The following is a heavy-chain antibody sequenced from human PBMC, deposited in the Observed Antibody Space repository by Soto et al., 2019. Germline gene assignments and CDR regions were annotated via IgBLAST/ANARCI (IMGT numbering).Heavy chain of an antibody. J-gene: IGHJ5*02. CDR3: ASHDPGARFDP. CDR2: INPNNGAT. V-gene: IGHV1-2*02. CDR1: RYIFTAYF. D-gene: IGHD1-1*01. Sequence: QVQLVQSGAEVKKPGASVKVACKAPRYIFTAYFMHWVRQAPGQGLEWMGWINPNNGATHYGLSFQGRVSMTRDTSISTAYMELSSLRSDDTAVYYCASHDPGARFDPWGQGTLVIVSS.